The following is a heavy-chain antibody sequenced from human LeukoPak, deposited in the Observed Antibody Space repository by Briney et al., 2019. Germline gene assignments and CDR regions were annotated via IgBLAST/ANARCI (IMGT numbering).Heavy chain of an antibody. J-gene: IGHJ5*02. V-gene: IGHV4-59*11. CDR3: ARGNYVDWFDP. D-gene: IGHD1-7*01. CDR1: GGSFSNHY. Sequence: SETLSLTCTVSGGSFSNHYWSWIRQPPGKGLEWIGYIYHTGSTNYNPSLKSRVTISVDTSKNQFSLKLSSVTAADTAVYYCARGNYVDWFDPWGQGTQVTASS. CDR2: IYHTGST.